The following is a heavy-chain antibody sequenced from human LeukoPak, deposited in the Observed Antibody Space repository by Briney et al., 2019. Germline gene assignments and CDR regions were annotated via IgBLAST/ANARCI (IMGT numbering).Heavy chain of an antibody. CDR1: GFTFSSYA. Sequence: GGSLRLSCAASGFTFSSYAMSWVRQAPGKGLEWVSAISSSGGSTYYADSVEGRFTISRDNSKNTLYLQMNSLRAEDTAVYSCAKDLNPGYTYGYFDYWGQGTLVTVSS. CDR3: AKDLNPGYTYGYFDY. CDR2: ISSSGGST. V-gene: IGHV3-23*01. D-gene: IGHD5-18*01. J-gene: IGHJ4*02.